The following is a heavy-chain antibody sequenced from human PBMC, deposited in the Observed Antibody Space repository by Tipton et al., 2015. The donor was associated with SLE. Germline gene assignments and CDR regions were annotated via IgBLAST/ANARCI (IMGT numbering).Heavy chain of an antibody. D-gene: IGHD2-2*01. J-gene: IGHJ5*02. CDR2: IDYSGST. CDR3: ARGQRSSTTWGFWFDP. Sequence: TLSLTCIVSGDSISRYYWTWIRQPPGKGLEWIGYIDYSGSTNYNASLRGRLIISIDTSKNQFSLRLKSVTAADTAVYYCARGQRSSTTWGFWFDPWGQGTLVTVSS. V-gene: IGHV4-59*01. CDR1: GDSISRYY.